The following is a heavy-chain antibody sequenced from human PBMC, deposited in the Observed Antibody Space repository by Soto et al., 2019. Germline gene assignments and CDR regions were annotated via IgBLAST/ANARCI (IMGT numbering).Heavy chain of an antibody. J-gene: IGHJ6*03. CDR2: IIPILGIA. D-gene: IGHD3-10*01. CDR1: GGTFSSYT. Sequence: GASVKVSCKASGGTFSSYTISWVRQAPGQGLEWMGRIIPILGIANYAQKFQGRVTITADKSTSTAYMELSSLRSEDTAVYYCARVLMVRGVTNYYYYKDVWGKGTTVTVSS. CDR3: ARVLMVRGVTNYYYYKDV. V-gene: IGHV1-69*02.